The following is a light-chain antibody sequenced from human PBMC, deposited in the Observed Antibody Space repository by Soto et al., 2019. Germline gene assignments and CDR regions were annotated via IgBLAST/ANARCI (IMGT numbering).Light chain of an antibody. J-gene: IGLJ3*02. CDR1: SSDIGSNN. CDR2: AND. V-gene: IGLV1-44*01. Sequence: QSVLTQPPSASRTPGQRVTIPCSGSSSDIGSNNVNWYQQLPGAAPRLLIYANDHRPSGVPDRFSASKSGTSASLAISGVRSEDEAFYYCATWSDSLKGWVFGGGTKLTVL. CDR3: ATWSDSLKGWV.